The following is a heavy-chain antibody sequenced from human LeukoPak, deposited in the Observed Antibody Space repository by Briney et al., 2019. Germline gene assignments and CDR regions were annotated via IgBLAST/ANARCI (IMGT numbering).Heavy chain of an antibody. CDR3: TTAHHYYDSSGHLLNDAFDI. CDR2: IKSKTGGGTT. CDR1: GFTFSNAW. D-gene: IGHD3-22*01. V-gene: IGHV3-15*01. J-gene: IGHJ3*02. Sequence: PGGSLRLSCAASGFTFSNAWMSWVRQAPGKGLEWVGRIKSKTGGGTTDYAAPVKGRFTISRDDSKNTLYLQMNSLKTEDTAVYYCTTAHHYYDSSGHLLNDAFDIWGQGTMVTVSS.